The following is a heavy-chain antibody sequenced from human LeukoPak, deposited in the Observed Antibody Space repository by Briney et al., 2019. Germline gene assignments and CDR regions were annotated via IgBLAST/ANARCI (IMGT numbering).Heavy chain of an antibody. CDR3: STRAFSDTSPVA. J-gene: IGHJ5*02. D-gene: IGHD3-22*01. CDR2: INPGNSDI. V-gene: IGHV5-51*01. CDR1: RYNFAYQW. Sequence: GESLKIPCKHSRYNFAYQWIGWVRQMPGKGLEWMGIINPGNSDIVYTPSFQGQVSFSADRSTSTVFLQWGSLKASDSAMYYCSTRAFSDTSPVAWGQGTLVTVSS.